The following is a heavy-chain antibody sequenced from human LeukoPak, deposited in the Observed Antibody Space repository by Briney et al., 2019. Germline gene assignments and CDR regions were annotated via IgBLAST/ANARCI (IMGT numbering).Heavy chain of an antibody. CDR3: AREMEGSGSYPY. Sequence: ASVKVSCKASGYTFTSYDINWVRQATGQGLEWMGWMNPNSGNTGYAQKFQGRVTTIRNTSISTAYMELSSLRSEDTAVYYCAREMEGSGSYPYWGQGTLVTVSS. V-gene: IGHV1-8*01. J-gene: IGHJ4*02. D-gene: IGHD3-10*01. CDR2: MNPNSGNT. CDR1: GYTFTSYD.